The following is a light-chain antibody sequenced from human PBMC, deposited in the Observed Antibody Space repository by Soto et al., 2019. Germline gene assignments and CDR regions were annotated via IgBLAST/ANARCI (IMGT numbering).Light chain of an antibody. J-gene: IGLJ1*01. CDR3: TSYTSRSTYV. CDR1: SSDIGGYNY. Sequence: QSVLTQPASVSGSPGQSITISCTGTSSDIGGYNYVSWSQHHPGKAPKLMIYEVSNRPSGVSNRFSGSKSGNTASLTISGLQAEDEADYYCTSYTSRSTYVLGPRTKVTXL. CDR2: EVS. V-gene: IGLV2-14*01.